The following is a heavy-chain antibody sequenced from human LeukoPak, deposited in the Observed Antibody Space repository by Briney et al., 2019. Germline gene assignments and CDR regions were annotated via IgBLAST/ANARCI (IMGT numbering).Heavy chain of an antibody. V-gene: IGHV3-21*01. CDR2: ISSSSSYI. CDR3: VRPAEQQLVYFVDY. CDR1: GFTFSSYS. D-gene: IGHD6-13*01. J-gene: IGHJ4*02. Sequence: GGSLRLSCAASGFTFSSYSMNWVRQAPGKGLEWVSSISSSSSYIYYADSVKGRFTISRDNAKNSLYLQMNSLRAEDTAVYYCVRPAEQQLVYFVDYWGQGTLVTVSS.